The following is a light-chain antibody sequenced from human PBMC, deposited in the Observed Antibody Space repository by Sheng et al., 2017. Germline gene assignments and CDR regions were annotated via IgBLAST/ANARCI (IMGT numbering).Light chain of an antibody. CDR1: QYISNF. J-gene: IGKJ3*01. V-gene: IGKV3-20*01. Sequence: VLTQSPATLSLSPGERVTLFCRASQYISNFVAWYQHRPGQGPRLLIHDASNRATGIPDRFSGSGSGTDFTLTISRLEPEDFAVYFCQQYGSSPTFGPGTKVDIK. CDR3: QQYGSSPT. CDR2: DAS.